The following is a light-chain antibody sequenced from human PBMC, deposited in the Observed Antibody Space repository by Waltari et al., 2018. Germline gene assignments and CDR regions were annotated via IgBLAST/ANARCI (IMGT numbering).Light chain of an antibody. CDR2: EVN. J-gene: IGLJ1*01. CDR1: SWDVGAYDH. V-gene: IGLV2-8*01. CDR3: SSHAGSYNPCV. Sequence: QSALTQPPSASGSAGQSVTISCTGTSWDVGAYDHVSWYQQHPVNAPKLIIYEVNKRPSGVPDRFAGSRSGNTASLTVSGLQADDEATYYCSSHAGSYNPCVFGTGTKVAVI.